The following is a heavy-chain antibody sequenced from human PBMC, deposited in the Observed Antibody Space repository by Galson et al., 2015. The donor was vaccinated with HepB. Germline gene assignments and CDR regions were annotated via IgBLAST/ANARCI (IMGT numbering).Heavy chain of an antibody. V-gene: IGHV3-30-3*01. J-gene: IGHJ6*02. CDR3: AREMGVVPAANYYYYFGMDV. CDR1: GFTFSSYA. D-gene: IGHD2-2*01. Sequence: SLRLSCAASGFTFSSYAMHWVRQAPGKGLEWVAVISYDGSNKYYADSVKGRFTIARDNSKNTLYLQMNSLRAEDTAVYYCAREMGVVPAANYYYYFGMDVWGQGTTVTVSS. CDR2: ISYDGSNK.